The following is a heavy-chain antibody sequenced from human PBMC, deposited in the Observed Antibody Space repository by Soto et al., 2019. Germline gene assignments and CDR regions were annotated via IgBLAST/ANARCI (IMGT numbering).Heavy chain of an antibody. D-gene: IGHD3-22*01. Sequence: EVQLLESGGGLVRPGGSLRLSCAASGFTFNNYAMNWARQAPGKGLEWVSSISSSSSYIYYADSVKGRFTISRDNAKNSLYLQMNSLRAEDTAVYYCARVGSSGYYLGNWFDPWGQGTLVTVSS. CDR2: ISSSSSYI. CDR1: GFTFNNYA. J-gene: IGHJ5*02. CDR3: ARVGSSGYYLGNWFDP. V-gene: IGHV3-21*01.